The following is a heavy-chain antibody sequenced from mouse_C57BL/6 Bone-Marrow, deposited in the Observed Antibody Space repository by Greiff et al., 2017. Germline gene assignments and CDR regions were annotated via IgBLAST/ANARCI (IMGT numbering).Heavy chain of an antibody. CDR1: GYTFTSYW. CDR3: ARYITTVARHYYAMDD. CDR2: INPSSGYT. J-gene: IGHJ4*01. V-gene: IGHV1-7*01. D-gene: IGHD1-1*01. Sequence: VKLVESGAELAQPGASVKLSCKASGYTFTSYWMHWVKQRPGQGLEWIGYINPSSGYTKYNQKFKDKGTLTADNSTSTAYLQLRRLTYDDSAVYYCARYITTVARHYYAMDDGGQGTSVTVSS.